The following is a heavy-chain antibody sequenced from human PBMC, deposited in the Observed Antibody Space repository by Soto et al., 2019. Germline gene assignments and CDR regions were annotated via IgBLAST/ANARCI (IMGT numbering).Heavy chain of an antibody. CDR2: IWYDGSNK. CDR3: ARDLREKYYFDY. Sequence: QVQLVESGGGVVQPGRSLRLSCAASGFTFSSYGMHWVRQAPGKGLXGVAVIWYDGSNKYYADSVKGRFTISRDNSKNTLYLQMNSLRAEDTAVYYCARDLREKYYFDYWGQGTLVTVSS. CDR1: GFTFSSYG. J-gene: IGHJ4*02. V-gene: IGHV3-33*01.